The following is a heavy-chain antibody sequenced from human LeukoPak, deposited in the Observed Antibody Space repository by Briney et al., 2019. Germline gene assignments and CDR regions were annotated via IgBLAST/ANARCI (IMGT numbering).Heavy chain of an antibody. CDR1: GYTFTDYY. CDR3: ARADFWGEFDY. CDR2: INPSGGST. Sequence: ASVKVSCKASGYTFTDYYMHWVRQAPGQGLEWMGIINPSGGSTSYAQKFQGRVTMTRDTSTRTVYMELSSLRSEDTAVYYCARADFWGEFDYWGQGTLVTVSS. J-gene: IGHJ4*02. D-gene: IGHD3-3*01. V-gene: IGHV1-46*01.